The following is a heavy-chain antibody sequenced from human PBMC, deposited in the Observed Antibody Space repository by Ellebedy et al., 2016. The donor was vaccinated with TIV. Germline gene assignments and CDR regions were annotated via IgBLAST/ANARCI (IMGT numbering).Heavy chain of an antibody. V-gene: IGHV4-59*01. CDR3: ARDSGSYYRFDK. D-gene: IGHD3-10*01. CDR2: IYYSGNS. CDR1: GDSISTYY. J-gene: IGHJ4*02. Sequence: SETLSLTXTVSGDSISTYYWSWIRQAPEKGLEWIGYIYYSGNSNYNPSLKSRATIPIDTSKNQFSLRLTSVTAADTAVYFCARDSGSYYRFDKWGQGTLVTVSS.